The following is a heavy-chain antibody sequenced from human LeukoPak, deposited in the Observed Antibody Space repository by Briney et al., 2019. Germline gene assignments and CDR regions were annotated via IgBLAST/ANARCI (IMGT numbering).Heavy chain of an antibody. CDR1: GFSLSTSGVG. J-gene: IGHJ5*02. CDR2: IYWNDDK. CDR3: AHAPGAWTLSNWFDP. Sequence: ESGPTLVNPTQTLTLTCTFSGFSLSTSGVGVGWIRQPPGKALEWLALIYWNDDKRYSPSLKSRLTITKDTSKNQVVLTMTNMDPVDTATYYCAHAPGAWTLSNWFDPWGQGTLVTVSS. V-gene: IGHV2-5*01. D-gene: IGHD1-1*01.